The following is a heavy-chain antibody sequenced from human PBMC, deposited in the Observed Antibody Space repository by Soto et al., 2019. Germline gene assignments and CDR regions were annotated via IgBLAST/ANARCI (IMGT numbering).Heavy chain of an antibody. Sequence: SETLSLTCAVYGGSFSGYYWSWIRQPPGKGLEWIGEINHSGSTNYNPSLKSRVTISVDTSKNQFSLKLSSVTAADTAVYYCARIGDSSSWFLNWFDPSGQGTLVTVSS. D-gene: IGHD6-13*01. V-gene: IGHV4-34*01. CDR1: GGSFSGYY. J-gene: IGHJ5*02. CDR3: ARIGDSSSWFLNWFDP. CDR2: INHSGST.